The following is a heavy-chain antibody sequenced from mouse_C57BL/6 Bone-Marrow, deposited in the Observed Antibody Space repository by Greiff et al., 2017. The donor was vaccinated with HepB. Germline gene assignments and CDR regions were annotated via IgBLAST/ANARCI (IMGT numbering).Heavy chain of an antibody. J-gene: IGHJ3*01. D-gene: IGHD2-4*01. CDR3: ATTMIRRAWFAY. V-gene: IGHV5-17*01. CDR2: ISSGSSTI. CDR1: GFTFSDYG. Sequence: DVQLQESGGGLVKPGGSLKLSCAASGFTFSDYGMHWVRQAPEKGLEWVAYISSGSSTIYYADTVKGRFTISRDNAKNTLFLQMTSLRSEDTAMYYCATTMIRRAWFAYWGQGTLVTVSA.